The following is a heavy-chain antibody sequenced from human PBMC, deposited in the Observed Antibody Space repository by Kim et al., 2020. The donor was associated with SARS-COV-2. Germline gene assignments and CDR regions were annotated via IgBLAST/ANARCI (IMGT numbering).Heavy chain of an antibody. V-gene: IGHV1-24*01. CDR1: GYTLTQLS. D-gene: IGHD6-19*01. J-gene: IGHJ6*02. Sequence: ASVKVSCKVSGYTLTQLSMHWVRQAPGKGLEWMGGFDPEDGETIYAQKFQGRVTMTEDTSTDTAYMELSSLRSEDTAVYYCATGVAVAGRSSDYYYYYDMDVWGQGTTVTVSS. CDR3: ATGVAVAGRSSDYYYYYDMDV. CDR2: FDPEDGET.